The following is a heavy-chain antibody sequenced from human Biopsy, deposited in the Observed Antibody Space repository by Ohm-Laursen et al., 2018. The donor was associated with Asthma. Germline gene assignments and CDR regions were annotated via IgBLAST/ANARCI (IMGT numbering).Heavy chain of an antibody. J-gene: IGHJ4*02. V-gene: IGHV4-39*01. Sequence: GTLSLTCIVSGGSITSSSYYWGWIRQPPGKGMEWIGSMYHSGSPYYHPSLKSRATISVDTSKNQLALKMSSVTAADTAVYFCVRHQYSSSWSTFDYWGQGALVTVSS. CDR1: GGSITSSSYY. D-gene: IGHD3-22*01. CDR2: MYHSGSP. CDR3: VRHQYSSSWSTFDY.